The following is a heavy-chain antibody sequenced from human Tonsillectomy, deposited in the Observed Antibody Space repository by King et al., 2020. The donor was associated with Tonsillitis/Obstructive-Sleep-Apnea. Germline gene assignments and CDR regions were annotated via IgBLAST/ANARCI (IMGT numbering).Heavy chain of an antibody. D-gene: IGHD6-6*01. CDR3: AKGGPEYGSASTAAYYYFYMDV. CDR2: ISYDGSNK. CDR1: GFTFSSYG. V-gene: IGHV3-30*18. Sequence: VQLVESGGGVVQPGRSLRLSCAASGFTFSSYGMHWVRQAPGKGLEWVAVISYDGSNKYYADSVKGRFTISRDNSKNTLYLQMNSMGAEDTAVYYCAKGGPEYGSASTAAYYYFYMDVWGKGTAVTVSS. J-gene: IGHJ6*03.